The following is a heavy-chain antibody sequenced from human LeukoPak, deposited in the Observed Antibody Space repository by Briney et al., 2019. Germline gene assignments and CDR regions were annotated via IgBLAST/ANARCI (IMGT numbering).Heavy chain of an antibody. CDR1: GDSISSYS. Sequence: SETLSLTCSVSGDSISSYSWGWIRQPPGRGLEWIAYFPYSGAAPYNPSLTTYNPSLKSRGTISVDTSKNQFSLKLSSVTAADTAVYYCARDIGSSKSRHFDYWGQGTLVTVSS. CDR3: ARDIGSSKSRHFDY. V-gene: IGHV4-59*01. CDR2: FPYSGAAPYNPSLT. D-gene: IGHD6-13*01. J-gene: IGHJ4*02.